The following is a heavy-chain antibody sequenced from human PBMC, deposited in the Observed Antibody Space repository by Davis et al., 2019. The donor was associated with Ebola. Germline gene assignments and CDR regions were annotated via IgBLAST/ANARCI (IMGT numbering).Heavy chain of an antibody. CDR3: ARGKWFDP. V-gene: IGHV4-61*08. Sequence: SETLSLTCTVSGGSVSSGAYYWSWLRQPPGKGLEWIGYMAYYGSATYSPSLRSRVTISVDKSKNQFSLELASVTTADTAVYYCARGKWFDPWGQGTLVSVTS. J-gene: IGHJ5*02. CDR2: MAYYGSA. CDR1: GGSVSSGAYY.